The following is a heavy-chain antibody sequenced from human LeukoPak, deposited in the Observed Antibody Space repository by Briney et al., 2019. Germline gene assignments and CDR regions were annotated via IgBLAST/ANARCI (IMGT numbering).Heavy chain of an antibody. J-gene: IGHJ4*02. D-gene: IGHD5-12*01. V-gene: IGHV3-23*01. CDR2: ISGSGGST. CDR1: GFTFSSYG. Sequence: GGSLRLSCAASGFTFSSYGMSWVRQAPGKGLEWVSAISGSGGSTYYADSVKGRFTISRDNSKNTLYLQMNSLRAEDTAVYYCAKPKLVATIRAYFDYWGQGTLVTVSS. CDR3: AKPKLVATIRAYFDY.